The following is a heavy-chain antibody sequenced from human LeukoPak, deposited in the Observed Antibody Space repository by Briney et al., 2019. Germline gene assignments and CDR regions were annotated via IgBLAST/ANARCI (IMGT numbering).Heavy chain of an antibody. CDR3: TTTGTRAFDI. V-gene: IGHV3-11*04. Sequence: GGSLRLSCAASGFTFSDYYMSWIRQAPGKGLEWVSYISSTGSSTNYVDSMEGRLTISRDNTKNSLYLQMNSLRTEDTAVYYCTTTGTRAFDIWGQGTMVTVSS. J-gene: IGHJ3*02. CDR1: GFTFSDYY. CDR2: ISSTGSST. D-gene: IGHD1-1*01.